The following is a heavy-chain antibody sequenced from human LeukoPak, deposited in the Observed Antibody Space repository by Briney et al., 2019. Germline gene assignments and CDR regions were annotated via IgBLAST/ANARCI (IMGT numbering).Heavy chain of an antibody. CDR3: AKEEGYYDSSGYYYDA. V-gene: IGHV3-23*01. CDR2: ISGSGGST. CDR1: GFTFSSYA. Sequence: GGSLRLSCAASGFTFSSYAMSWVRQAPGKGLEWVSAISGSGGSTYYADSVKGRFTISRDNSKNTLYLQVNSLRAEDTAVYYCAKEEGYYDSSGYYYDAWGQGTLVTVSS. D-gene: IGHD3-22*01. J-gene: IGHJ5*02.